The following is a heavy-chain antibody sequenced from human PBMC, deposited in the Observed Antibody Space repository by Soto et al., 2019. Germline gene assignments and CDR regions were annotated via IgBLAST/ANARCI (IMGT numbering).Heavy chain of an antibody. V-gene: IGHV1-69*13. J-gene: IGHJ4*02. Sequence: SVKVSCKASGGTFSSYDISWVRQAPGQGLEWMGDISPLFNTANYAQKFQGRVTITADESTSTAYMELSSLRSEDTAVYCCARTLKPESSVDYWGQGTLVTVSS. CDR3: ARTLKPESSVDY. CDR1: GGTFSSYD. D-gene: IGHD3-22*01. CDR2: ISPLFNTA.